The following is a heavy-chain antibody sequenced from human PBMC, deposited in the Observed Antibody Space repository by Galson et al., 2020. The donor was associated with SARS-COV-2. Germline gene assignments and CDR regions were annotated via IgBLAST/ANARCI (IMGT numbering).Heavy chain of an antibody. CDR3: TTMRGFTAATDF. CDR2: IKSKPDGGTT. D-gene: IGHD2-15*01. Sequence: GGSLRLSCAVSGFTITSAWMNWVRLAPGKGLEWVALIKSKPDGGTTDYAAPVKGRFIISIDDSKNTLFLQMNTLNTEDTAVYYCTTMRGFTAATDFCGQGTLGTVSS. V-gene: IGHV3-15*07. J-gene: IGHJ4*02. CDR1: GFTITSAW.